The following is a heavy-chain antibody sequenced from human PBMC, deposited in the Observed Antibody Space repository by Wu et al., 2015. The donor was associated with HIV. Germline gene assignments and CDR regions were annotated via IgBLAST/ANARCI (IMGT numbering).Heavy chain of an antibody. CDR3: TRDAGGPQTYYYDSSGFEFDS. CDR1: GYSFSDYH. D-gene: IGHD3-22*01. J-gene: IGHJ4*02. V-gene: IGHV1-2*02. CDR2: INQNSGGA. Sequence: QVQLVQSGVEVKKPGASVKVSCKASGYSFSDYHVHWVRQAPGQGLEWMGWINQNSGGATYAQKFQGRVAMTRDTSISTAFMELSRLRSDDTAVYFCTRDAGGPQTYYYDSSGFEFDSWGQGTLVIVSS.